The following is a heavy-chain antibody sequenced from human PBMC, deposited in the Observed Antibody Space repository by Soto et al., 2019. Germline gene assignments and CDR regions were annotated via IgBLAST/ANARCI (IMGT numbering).Heavy chain of an antibody. V-gene: IGHV3-30-3*01. CDR3: ARDGVRKVGATTHAHYYYYYGMDV. J-gene: IGHJ6*02. CDR2: ISYDGSNK. CDR1: GFTFSSYA. D-gene: IGHD1-26*01. Sequence: QVQLVESGGGVVQPGRSLRLSCAASGFTFSSYAMHWVRQAPGKGLEWVAVISYDGSNKYYADSVKGRFTISRDNSKNTLYLQMNSLRAEDTAVYYCARDGVRKVGATTHAHYYYYYGMDVWGQGTTVTVSS.